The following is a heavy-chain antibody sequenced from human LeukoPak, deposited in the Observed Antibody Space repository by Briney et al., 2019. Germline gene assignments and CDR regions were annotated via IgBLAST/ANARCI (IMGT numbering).Heavy chain of an antibody. CDR2: ISPNSGAT. CDR1: GYTFTDYY. CDR3: ARDLWGWGSDYLDY. V-gene: IGHV1-2*06. J-gene: IGHJ4*02. D-gene: IGHD4/OR15-4a*01. Sequence: GASVKVSCKASGYTFTDYYVHWVRLVPGQGHEWMGRISPNSGATNYAEKFRGRVTMARDTSINTVYMEMSSLRSDDTAVYYCARDLWGWGSDYLDYWGQGTLVTVSS.